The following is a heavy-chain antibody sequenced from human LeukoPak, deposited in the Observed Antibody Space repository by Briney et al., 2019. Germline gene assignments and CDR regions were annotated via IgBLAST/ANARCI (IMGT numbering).Heavy chain of an antibody. Sequence: SETLSLTCTVSGGSISSYYWSWIRQPAGKGLEWIGRIYTSGSTNYNPSLKSRATMSVDSSKNQFSLKLSSVTAADTAVYYCARGEWLANFDYWGQGTLVTVSS. CDR3: ARGEWLANFDY. V-gene: IGHV4-4*07. CDR1: GGSISSYY. D-gene: IGHD6-19*01. J-gene: IGHJ4*02. CDR2: IYTSGST.